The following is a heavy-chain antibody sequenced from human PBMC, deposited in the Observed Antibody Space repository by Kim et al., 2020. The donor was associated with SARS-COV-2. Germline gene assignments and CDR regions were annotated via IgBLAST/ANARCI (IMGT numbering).Heavy chain of an antibody. J-gene: IGHJ4*02. CDR1: GFTFSSYE. CDR2: IIGSGTTI. V-gene: IGHV3-48*03. CDR3: ARGPKYSHFCY. D-gene: IGHD3-3*02. Sequence: GGSLRLSCAASGFTFSSYEMNWVRQAPGKGLEWVSYIIGSGTTIYYADSVRGRFTISRDNDKNSLYLQMNSLRAEDTAVYYCARGPKYSHFCYWGKGTLV.